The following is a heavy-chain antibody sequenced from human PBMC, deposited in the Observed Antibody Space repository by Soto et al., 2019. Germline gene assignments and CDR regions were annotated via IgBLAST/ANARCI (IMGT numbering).Heavy chain of an antibody. Sequence: SETLSLTCTVSGSSISSYYWSWIRQPAGKGLEWIGRIYTSGSTNYNPSLKSRVTMSVDTSKNQFSLKLSSVTAADTAVYYCASSTTRPRSNIVVVVAATGAFDIWGQGTMVTVSS. CDR3: ASSTTRPRSNIVVVVAATGAFDI. CDR2: IYTSGST. J-gene: IGHJ3*02. D-gene: IGHD2-15*01. V-gene: IGHV4-4*07. CDR1: GSSISSYY.